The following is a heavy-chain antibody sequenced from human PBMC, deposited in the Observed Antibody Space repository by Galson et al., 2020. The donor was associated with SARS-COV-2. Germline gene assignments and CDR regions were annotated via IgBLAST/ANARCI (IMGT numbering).Heavy chain of an antibody. V-gene: IGHV2-5*02. J-gene: IGHJ4*02. CDR3: AHRRTGVLTGWYQSYFDY. D-gene: IGHD3-9*01. CDR1: GFSLNTYGVG. CDR2: IYWDDDQ. Sequence: KMSGPTMVKPTQTLTLTCTFSGFSLNTYGVGVGWVRQPPGKTLEWPVVIYWDDDQRYSPSLRSRLTIMKDTSKNQVVLTMTNMYPADTATYFCAHRRTGVLTGWYQSYFDYGGQGALVTVSS.